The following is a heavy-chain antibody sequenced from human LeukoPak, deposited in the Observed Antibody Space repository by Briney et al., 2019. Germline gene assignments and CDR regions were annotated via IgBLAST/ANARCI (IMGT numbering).Heavy chain of an antibody. Sequence: ASVKVSCKASGYIFAVYYVHWVPQGPGQGLEWIGWINPDRGATNYVETFQGRATLTRDKSTDTAYMGLKSLTTDDTAVYYCARESSPGSGRGGFDIWGQGTAVTVSS. CDR1: GYIFAVYY. CDR2: INPDRGAT. CDR3: ARESSPGSGRGGFDI. D-gene: IGHD1-26*01. J-gene: IGHJ3*02. V-gene: IGHV1-2*02.